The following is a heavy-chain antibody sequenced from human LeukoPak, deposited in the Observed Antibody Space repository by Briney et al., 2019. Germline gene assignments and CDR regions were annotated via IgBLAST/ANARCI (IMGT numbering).Heavy chain of an antibody. Sequence: PSETLSLTCTVSGGSISSYYWSWIRQPAGKGLEWIGRIYTSGSTNYNPSLKSRVTISVDTSKNQFSLKLSSVTAADTAVYYCASARDYGGNVLYFDYWGQGTLVTVSS. CDR2: IYTSGST. D-gene: IGHD4-23*01. J-gene: IGHJ4*02. V-gene: IGHV4-4*07. CDR3: ASARDYGGNVLYFDY. CDR1: GGSISSYY.